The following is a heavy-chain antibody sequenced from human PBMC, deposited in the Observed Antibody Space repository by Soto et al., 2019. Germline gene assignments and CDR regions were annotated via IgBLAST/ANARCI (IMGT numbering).Heavy chain of an antibody. Sequence: PGESLKISCETSGYSFTNYWIAWVRQMPGKGLEWMGIIYPGDSDIRYSPSFQGQVTVSADKSISTAYLQWSSLKASDTAMYYCARLDFWTGSRGQGGWFDPWGQGTLVTVSS. CDR2: IYPGDSDI. CDR1: GYSFTNYW. D-gene: IGHD3-3*01. V-gene: IGHV5-51*01. J-gene: IGHJ5*02. CDR3: ARLDFWTGSRGQGGWFDP.